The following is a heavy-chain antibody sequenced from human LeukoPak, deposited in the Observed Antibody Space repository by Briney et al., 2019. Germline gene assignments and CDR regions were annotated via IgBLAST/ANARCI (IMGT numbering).Heavy chain of an antibody. D-gene: IGHD2-21*01. V-gene: IGHV4-61*01. CDR3: ARASCGGDCYYYYYGMDV. CDR1: GYSISSGYY. J-gene: IGHJ6*02. Sequence: SETLSLTCTVSGYSISSGYYWSWIRQPPGKGLEWIGYMHYSGSINYNPSLKSRVTISGDTSKNQFSLKLTSVTAADTAVYYCARASCGGDCYYYYYGMDVWGQGTTVTVSS. CDR2: MHYSGSI.